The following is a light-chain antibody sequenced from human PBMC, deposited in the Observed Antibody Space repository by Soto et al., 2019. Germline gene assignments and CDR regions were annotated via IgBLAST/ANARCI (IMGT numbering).Light chain of an antibody. J-gene: IGLJ1*01. CDR2: EVS. Sequence: QSALTQPASVPGSPGQSITISCTGTSSDVGGYKSVSWYQQHPGKAPKLLIYEVSNRPSGISNRFSASKSDNTASLTISGLRAEDEADYYCSSYTTSYFYVFGPGTKVTVL. V-gene: IGLV2-14*01. CDR3: SSYTTSYFYV. CDR1: SSDVGGYKS.